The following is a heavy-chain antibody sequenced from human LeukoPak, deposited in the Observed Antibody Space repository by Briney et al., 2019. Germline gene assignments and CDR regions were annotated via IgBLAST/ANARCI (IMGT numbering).Heavy chain of an antibody. V-gene: IGHV3-23*01. J-gene: IGHJ4*02. CDR1: GLTFSRYA. CDR3: AKDIAQGYTFGSIEQDY. D-gene: IGHD5-18*01. CDR2: ISESGSGT. Sequence: PGGSLRLSCAVSGLTFSRYAMSWVRQAPGKGLEWVPAISESGSGTYYADSVKGRFTISRDNSKDTLSLQMNNLRAEDTAVYYCAKDIAQGYTFGSIEQDYWGQGTLVTVSS.